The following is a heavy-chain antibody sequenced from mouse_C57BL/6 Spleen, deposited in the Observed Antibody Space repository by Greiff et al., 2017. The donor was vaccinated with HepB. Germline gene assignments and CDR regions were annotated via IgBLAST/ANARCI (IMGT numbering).Heavy chain of an antibody. CDR1: GFTFSSYG. Sequence: EVMLVESGGDLVKPGGSLKLSCAASGFTFSSYGMSWVRQTPDKRLEWVATISSGGSYTYYPDSVKGRFTISRDNAKNTLYLQMSSLKSEDTAMYYCARQGPYYYGSPYAMDYWGQGTSVTVSS. D-gene: IGHD1-1*01. V-gene: IGHV5-6*01. CDR3: ARQGPYYYGSPYAMDY. CDR2: ISSGGSYT. J-gene: IGHJ4*01.